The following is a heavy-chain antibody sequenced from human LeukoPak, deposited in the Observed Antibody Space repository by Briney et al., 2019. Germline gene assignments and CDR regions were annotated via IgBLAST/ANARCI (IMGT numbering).Heavy chain of an antibody. V-gene: IGHV4-34*01. D-gene: IGHD6-6*01. CDR1: GGSFSGYY. Sequence: SETLSLTCAVYGGSFSGYYWSWIRQPPGKGLGWIGEINHSGSTNYNPSLKSRVTISVDTSKNQFSLKLSSVTAAGTAVYYCARSPPRSIAFDIWGQGTMVTVSS. J-gene: IGHJ3*02. CDR2: INHSGST. CDR3: ARSPPRSIAFDI.